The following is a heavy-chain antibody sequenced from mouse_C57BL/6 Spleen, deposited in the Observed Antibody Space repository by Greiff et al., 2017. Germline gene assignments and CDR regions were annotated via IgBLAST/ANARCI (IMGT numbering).Heavy chain of an antibody. CDR2: INPNNGGT. V-gene: IGHV1-26*01. D-gene: IGHD2-2*01. Sequence: EVQLQQSGPELVKPGASVKISCKASGYTFTDYYMNWVKQSHGKSLEWIGDINPNNGGTSYNQKFKGKATLTVDKSSSTAYMELRSLTSEDSAVYYCARIYYGYDDWFAYWGQGTLVTVSA. CDR1: GYTFTDYY. J-gene: IGHJ3*01. CDR3: ARIYYGYDDWFAY.